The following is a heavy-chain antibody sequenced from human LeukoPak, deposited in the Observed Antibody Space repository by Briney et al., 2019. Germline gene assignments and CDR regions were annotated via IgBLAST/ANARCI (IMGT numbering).Heavy chain of an antibody. CDR1: GFTFDDYA. V-gene: IGHV3-9*01. CDR3: AKAAAGTGRFDY. Sequence: GGSLRLSCAASGFTFDDYAMHWVRQAPGKGLEWVPGISWNSGSIGYADSVKGRFTISRDNAKNSLYLQMNSLRAEDTALYYCAKAAAGTGRFDYWGQGTLVTVSS. D-gene: IGHD6-19*01. J-gene: IGHJ4*02. CDR2: ISWNSGSI.